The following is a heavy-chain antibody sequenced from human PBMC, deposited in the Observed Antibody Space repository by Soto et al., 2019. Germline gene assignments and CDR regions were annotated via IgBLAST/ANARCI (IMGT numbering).Heavy chain of an antibody. J-gene: IGHJ1*01. Sequence: EVQLVESGGGLVKPGGSLRLSCAASDFTFTYAWMNWVRQAPGKGLEWVGRIGSKTAGGTTDYAAPVKGRFTISRDDSKNMLHLQMDSLKSEDTAVYYCINYRSSGGWTWGQGTLVTVSS. V-gene: IGHV3-15*07. CDR3: INYRSSGGWT. D-gene: IGHD6-19*01. CDR1: DFTFTYAW. CDR2: IGSKTAGGTT.